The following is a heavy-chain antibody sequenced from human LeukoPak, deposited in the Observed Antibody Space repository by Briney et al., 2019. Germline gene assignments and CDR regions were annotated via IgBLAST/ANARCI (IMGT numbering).Heavy chain of an antibody. D-gene: IGHD3-3*01. CDR2: VRGSGTNA. CDR1: GFIFRSYA. CDR3: AKDFKYYDFWSFYPTPYYYYMDV. V-gene: IGHV3-23*01. J-gene: IGHJ6*03. Sequence: GVSLRLSCAASGFIFRSYAMSWVRQAPGKGLEWVSSVRGSGTNATYADSVKGRFTISRDNSENSLYLQMNSLGAEDTAVYYCAKDFKYYDFWSFYPTPYYYYMDVWGKGTTVTVSS.